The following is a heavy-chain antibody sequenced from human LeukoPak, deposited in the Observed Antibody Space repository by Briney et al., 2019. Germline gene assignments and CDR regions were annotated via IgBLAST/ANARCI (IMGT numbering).Heavy chain of an antibody. Sequence: GGSLRLSCAASGFTFSNYWMHWVRQAPGKGLVRVSRISGDGTSTSYVDSVKGRFTVSRDNATNTLYLQMNSLRPEDTAVYYCARPLGPRNPVTTPAPFDSWGQGTLVTVSS. CDR1: GFTFSNYW. CDR3: ARPLGPRNPVTTPAPFDS. J-gene: IGHJ4*02. D-gene: IGHD4-17*01. CDR2: ISGDGTST. V-gene: IGHV3-74*01.